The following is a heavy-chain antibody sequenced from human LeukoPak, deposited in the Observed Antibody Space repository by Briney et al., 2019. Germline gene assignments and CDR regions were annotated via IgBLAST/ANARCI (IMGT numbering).Heavy chain of an antibody. CDR3: ARGVTYYDILTGNDAFDI. D-gene: IGHD3-9*01. J-gene: IGHJ3*02. Sequence: ASVKVSCKASGYTFTSYGISWVRQAPGQGLEWMGWISAYNGNTNYAQKLQGRVTMTTDTSTSTAYMELRSLRSDDTAVYYCARGVTYYDILTGNDAFDIWGQGTMVTVSS. V-gene: IGHV1-18*01. CDR2: ISAYNGNT. CDR1: GYTFTSYG.